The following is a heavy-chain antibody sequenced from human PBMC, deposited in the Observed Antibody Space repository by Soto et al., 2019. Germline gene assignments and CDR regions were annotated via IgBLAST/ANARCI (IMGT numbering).Heavy chain of an antibody. V-gene: IGHV1-18*01. CDR1: GYSFTTYG. J-gene: IGHJ6*02. CDR2: ISAYNGNT. Sequence: QVQLVQSGGEVKKPGASVKVSCKTSGYSFTTYGISWVRQAPGQGLEWMGWISAYNGNTKYAQKLQDRVTMTTDTSTSTAYMELRSLRSDDTAVYYCAREGPAPYSYYGMDVWGQGSTVTVSS. CDR3: AREGPAPYSYYGMDV.